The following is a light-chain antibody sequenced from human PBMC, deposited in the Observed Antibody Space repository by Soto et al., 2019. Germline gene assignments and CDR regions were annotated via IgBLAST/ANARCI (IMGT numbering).Light chain of an antibody. V-gene: IGLV1-40*01. CDR2: ANA. Sequence: QSVLTQPPSVSGAPGQRVTISCTGSSSNIGAGYDVHWYRQVPGTAPKLLIYANANRPSGVPDRFSGSKSGTSASLAITGLQAEDEADYYCQSYDRSLTGSIFGGGTKVTVL. CDR3: QSYDRSLTGSI. J-gene: IGLJ2*01. CDR1: SSNIGAGYD.